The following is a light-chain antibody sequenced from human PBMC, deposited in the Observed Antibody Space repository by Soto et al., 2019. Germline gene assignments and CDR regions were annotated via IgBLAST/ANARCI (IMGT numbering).Light chain of an antibody. CDR2: DAS. CDR1: QSVNSH. V-gene: IGKV3-11*01. CDR3: QQRSNWLIT. J-gene: IGKJ5*01. Sequence: EIVFTQSPATLTLSPGERATLSCRASQSVNSHLAWYQQKPGQAPRLLIFDASHRAAGIPGRFSGSGSGTDFTLTISSXEPEDFAVYYCQQRSNWLITFGQGTRLETK.